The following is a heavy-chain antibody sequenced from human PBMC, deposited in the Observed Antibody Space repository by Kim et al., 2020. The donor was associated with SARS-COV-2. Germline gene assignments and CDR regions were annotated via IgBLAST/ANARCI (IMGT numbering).Heavy chain of an antibody. CDR1: GYTFSAYY. CDR3: ARGFIVVVTATSIPNFDY. Sequence: ASVKVSCKASGYTFSAYYIHWVRQAPGQGLEWMGIINPSGGSTSYAQQFQGRVTMTRDTSTSTVYMELSSLRSEDTAVYYCARGFIVVVTATSIPNFDYWGQGTLVTVSS. CDR2: INPSGGST. D-gene: IGHD2-21*02. J-gene: IGHJ4*02. V-gene: IGHV1-46*01.